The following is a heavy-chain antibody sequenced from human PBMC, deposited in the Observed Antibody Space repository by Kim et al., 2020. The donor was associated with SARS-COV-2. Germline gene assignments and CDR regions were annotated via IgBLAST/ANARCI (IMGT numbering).Heavy chain of an antibody. CDR3: ARGAIADPLRYDY. Sequence: YAQKFRGRVTMTRNTSISTAYMELSSLRSEDTAVYYCARGAIADPLRYDYWGQGTLVTVSS. V-gene: IGHV1-8*01. D-gene: IGHD6-13*01. J-gene: IGHJ4*02.